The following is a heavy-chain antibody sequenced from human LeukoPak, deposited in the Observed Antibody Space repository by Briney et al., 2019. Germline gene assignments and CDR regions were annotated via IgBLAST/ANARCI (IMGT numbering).Heavy chain of an antibody. CDR2: IYYSGST. CDR1: GGSIRSYY. Sequence: SETLSLTCTVSGGSIRSYYWSWIRQPPGKGLEWIGYIYYSGSTNYNPSLKSRVTISVDTSKNQFSLKLSSVTAADTAVYYCARDPGYCSSTSCYDNSGYDLWGQGTLVTVSS. V-gene: IGHV4-59*01. D-gene: IGHD2-2*01. J-gene: IGHJ4*02. CDR3: ARDPGYCSSTSCYDNSGYDL.